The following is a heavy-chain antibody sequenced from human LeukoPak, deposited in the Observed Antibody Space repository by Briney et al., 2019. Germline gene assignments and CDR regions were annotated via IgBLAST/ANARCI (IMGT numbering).Heavy chain of an antibody. J-gene: IGHJ4*02. CDR3: ARVSRSSSWYYFDY. CDR2: ISAYNGNT. D-gene: IGHD6-13*01. CDR1: GYTFTSYG. V-gene: IGHV1-18*01. Sequence: GAPVKVSCKASGYTFTSYGISWVRQAPGQGLEWMGWISAYNGNTNYAQKLQGRVTMTTDTSTSTAYMELRSLRSDDTAVYYCARVSRSSSWYYFDYWGQGTLVTVSS.